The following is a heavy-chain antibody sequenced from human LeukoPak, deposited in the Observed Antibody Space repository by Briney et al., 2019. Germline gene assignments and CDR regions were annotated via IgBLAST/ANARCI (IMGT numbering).Heavy chain of an antibody. V-gene: IGHV4-4*07. Sequence: SETLSLTCTVSGYSISSGYYWSWIRQPAGKGLEWIGRIYTSGSTNYNPSLKSRVTMSVDTSKNQFSLKLSSVTAADTAVYYCARDPGYYGSGGRGGFDYWGQGTLVTVSS. CDR2: IYTSGST. J-gene: IGHJ4*02. D-gene: IGHD3-10*01. CDR3: ARDPGYYGSGGRGGFDY. CDR1: GYSISSGYY.